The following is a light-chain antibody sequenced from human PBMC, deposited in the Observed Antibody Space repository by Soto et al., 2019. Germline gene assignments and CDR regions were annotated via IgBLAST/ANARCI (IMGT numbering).Light chain of an antibody. J-gene: IGKJ1*01. V-gene: IGKV1-5*01. CDR2: DAS. CDR1: QSISSY. Sequence: DIQITQSPSSLSASVGDRVTITCRASQSISSYLNWYQQKPGKAPNLLIYDASNLESGVPSRFSGSGSGTEFTLTISSLQPDDSASYHCQQYNSSPWTFGQGTKVDIK. CDR3: QQYNSSPWT.